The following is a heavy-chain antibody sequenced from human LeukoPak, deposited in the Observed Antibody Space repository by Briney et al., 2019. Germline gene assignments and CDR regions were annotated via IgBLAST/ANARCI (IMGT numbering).Heavy chain of an antibody. D-gene: IGHD5-18*01. CDR1: GDSVSSNSAA. CDR2: TYYRSKWYN. CDR3: ARGGQGDGYSADEAFDI. Sequence: SQTLSLTCVISGDSVSSNSAAWNWIRQSPSRGLEWLGRTYYRSKWYNDYVISVKSRININPDTSKNQFSLQLDSVTPEDTAVYYCARGGQGDGYSADEAFDIWGPGTMVTVS. V-gene: IGHV6-1*01. J-gene: IGHJ3*02.